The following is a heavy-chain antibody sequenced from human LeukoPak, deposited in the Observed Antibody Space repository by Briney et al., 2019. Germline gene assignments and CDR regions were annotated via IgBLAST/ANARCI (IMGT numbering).Heavy chain of an antibody. V-gene: IGHV3-30-3*01. CDR3: ASSPSGYSSGWYGLFLFGMDV. J-gene: IGHJ6*02. D-gene: IGHD6-19*01. Sequence: PGRSLRLSCAASGFTFSSYAMHWVRQAPGKGLEWVAVISYDGSNKYYADSVKGRFTISRDNSKNTLYLQMNSLRAEDTAVYYCASSPSGYSSGWYGLFLFGMDVWGQGTTVTVSS. CDR2: ISYDGSNK. CDR1: GFTFSSYA.